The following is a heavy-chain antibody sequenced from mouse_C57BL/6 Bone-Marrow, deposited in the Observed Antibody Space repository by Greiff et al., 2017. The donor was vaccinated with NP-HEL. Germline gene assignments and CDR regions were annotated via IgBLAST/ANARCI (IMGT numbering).Heavy chain of an antibody. CDR2: IHPNSGST. CDR3: ARRSLEEGIAMDD. V-gene: IGHV1-64*01. CDR1: GYTFTSYW. D-gene: IGHD2-14*01. J-gene: IGHJ4*01. Sequence: VQLQQPGAELVKPGASVKLSCKASGYTFTSYWMHWVKQRPGQGLEWIGMIHPNSGSTNYNEKFKSKATLTVDKSSSTAYMQLSSLTSEDSAVYYCARRSLEEGIAMDDWGQGTSVTVSS.